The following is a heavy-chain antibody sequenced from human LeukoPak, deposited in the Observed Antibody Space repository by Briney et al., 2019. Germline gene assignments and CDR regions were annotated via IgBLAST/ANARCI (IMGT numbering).Heavy chain of an antibody. Sequence: PGGSLRLSCSASGFTFSSYAMHWVRQAPGKGLEYVSAISSNGGSTYYADSVKGRFTISRDNSKNTLYLQMSSLRAEDTAVYYRVKDGSGSSGGSLDPWGQGTLVTVSS. J-gene: IGHJ5*02. CDR2: ISSNGGST. D-gene: IGHD2-15*01. CDR1: GFTFSSYA. CDR3: VKDGSGSSGGSLDP. V-gene: IGHV3-64D*06.